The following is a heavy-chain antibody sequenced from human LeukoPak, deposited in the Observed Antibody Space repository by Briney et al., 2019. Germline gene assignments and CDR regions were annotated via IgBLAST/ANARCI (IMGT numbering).Heavy chain of an antibody. D-gene: IGHD2-2*01. V-gene: IGHV4-39*01. Sequence: PSETLSLTCTVSGGSISSSSYYWGWIRQPPGKGLEWIGSIYYSGSTYYNPSLKSRVTISVDTSKNQFSLKLSSVTAADTAVYYCAMYCSSTSCPEIFDYWGQGTLVTVSS. J-gene: IGHJ4*02. CDR1: GGSISSSSYY. CDR3: AMYCSSTSCPEIFDY. CDR2: IYYSGST.